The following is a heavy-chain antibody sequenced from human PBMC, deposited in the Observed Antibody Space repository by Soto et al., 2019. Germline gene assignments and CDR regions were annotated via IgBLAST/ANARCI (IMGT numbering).Heavy chain of an antibody. CDR3: VRAAGYSGNDYVYYYGMDV. CDR1: GFTFRNYG. CDR2: VWYDGGNK. V-gene: IGHV3-33*01. D-gene: IGHD5-12*01. J-gene: IGHJ6*02. Sequence: QVQLVESGGGVVQPGRSLRLSCAASGFTFRNYGMHWVRQAPAKGLEWVALVWYDGGNKNYVDSVKGRFTISRDNSKNTLGLQMNILRDEDTAVYYCVRAAGYSGNDYVYYYGMDVWGQGTTVTVSS.